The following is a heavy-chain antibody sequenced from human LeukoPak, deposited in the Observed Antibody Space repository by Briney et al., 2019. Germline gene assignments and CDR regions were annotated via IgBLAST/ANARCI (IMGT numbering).Heavy chain of an antibody. CDR3: AREGYSESFFKWCDP. D-gene: IGHD1-26*01. V-gene: IGHV4-59*01. CDR2: ISYSGST. Sequence: PSETLSLTCSVSAGSISSYYWSCIRHPPEGGLEWIGYISYSGSTNYNPSLKSRVPISLGPSKHQFSLKLTSVPAADKAVYYCAREGYSESFFKWCDPWGQGTLVTVSS. J-gene: IGHJ5*02. CDR1: AGSISSYY.